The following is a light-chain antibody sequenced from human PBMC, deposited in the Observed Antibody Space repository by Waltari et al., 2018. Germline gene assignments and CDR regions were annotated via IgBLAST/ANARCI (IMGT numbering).Light chain of an antibody. CDR3: QKYERLPAT. V-gene: IGKV3-20*01. J-gene: IGKJ1*01. Sequence: EIVLTHSPDTLSLSPGERATRSCRASQSVGRSLVWYQQKPGQAPRLLIYEVSRRATGIPDRFSGSGYGTDFSLTISRLEPEDFAVYYCQKYERLPATFGQGTTVEIK. CDR1: QSVGRS. CDR2: EVS.